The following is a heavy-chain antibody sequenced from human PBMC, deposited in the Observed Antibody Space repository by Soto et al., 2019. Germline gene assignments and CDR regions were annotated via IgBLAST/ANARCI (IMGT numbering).Heavy chain of an antibody. V-gene: IGHV3-74*01. D-gene: IGHD1-26*01. Sequence: EAQLVESGGGLVQPGGSLTLSCTASEITLNIYWMHWIRQAPGKGLVWVSRINPESTTLTYADSVTGRFTISRDSAKNTLSLQRSGLSSADAAISYCTNSTFSAGDSWGKETLVTVTS. J-gene: IGHJ4*02. CDR3: TNSTFSAGDS. CDR2: INPESTTL. CDR1: EITLNIYW.